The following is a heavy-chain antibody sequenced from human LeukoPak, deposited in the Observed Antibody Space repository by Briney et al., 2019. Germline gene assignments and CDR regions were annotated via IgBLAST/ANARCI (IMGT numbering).Heavy chain of an antibody. Sequence: GGSLRLSCAGSGFTFSRFSMIWVRQAPGKGLEWVASISSGSHHKYHADSVKGRFTVSRDNDKNSLFLQMNSLRAEDAALYYCATRLTADSYEASDIWGQGTMVTVSS. D-gene: IGHD6-13*01. CDR2: ISSGSHHK. CDR1: GFTFSRFS. J-gene: IGHJ3*02. V-gene: IGHV3-21*06. CDR3: ATRLTADSYEASDI.